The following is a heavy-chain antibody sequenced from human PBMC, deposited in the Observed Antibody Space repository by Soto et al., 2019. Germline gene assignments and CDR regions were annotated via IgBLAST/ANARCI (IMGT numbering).Heavy chain of an antibody. D-gene: IGHD6-13*01. J-gene: IGHJ4*02. CDR2: IYHSGST. Sequence: SETLSLTCAVSGGSISSSNWWSWVRQPPGKGLEWIGEIYHSGSTNYNPSLKSRVTISVDKSKNQFSLKLSSVTAADTAVYYCARGKGAAAGVYYFDYWGQGTLVTVSS. CDR1: GGSISSSNW. CDR3: ARGKGAAAGVYYFDY. V-gene: IGHV4-4*02.